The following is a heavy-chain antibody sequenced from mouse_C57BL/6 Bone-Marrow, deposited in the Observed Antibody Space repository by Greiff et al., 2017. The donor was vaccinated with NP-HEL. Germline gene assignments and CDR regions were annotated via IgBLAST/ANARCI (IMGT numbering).Heavy chain of an antibody. Sequence: QVQLQQSGPELVKPGASVKLSCKASGYTFTSSGMNWMTQRPGQGLEWIGVIYPGGGDPPYTGKFKGKASLTADTSSSTAYMELRSLTSEDSAVYFCARGESRGAVFDYADQGHTIPV. V-gene: IGHV1-85*01. CDR3: ARGESRGAVFDY. D-gene: IGHD3-3*01. CDR2: IYPGGGDP. CDR1: GYTFTSSG. J-gene: IGHJ2*01.